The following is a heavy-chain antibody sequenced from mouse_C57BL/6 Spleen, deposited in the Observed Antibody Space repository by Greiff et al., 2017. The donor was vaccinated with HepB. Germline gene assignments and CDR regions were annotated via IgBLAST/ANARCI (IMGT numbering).Heavy chain of an antibody. CDR2: IWWDDDK. Sequence: QVTLKESGPGILQPSQTLSLTCSFSGFSLSTFGMGVGWIRQPSGKGRVWLAHIWWDDDKYYNPALKSRLTISKDTSKNQLFLKIANVDTADTATYYCARTYDYDEAWFAYWGQGTLVTVSA. V-gene: IGHV8-8*01. CDR3: ARTYDYDEAWFAY. J-gene: IGHJ3*01. D-gene: IGHD2-4*01. CDR1: GFSLSTFGMG.